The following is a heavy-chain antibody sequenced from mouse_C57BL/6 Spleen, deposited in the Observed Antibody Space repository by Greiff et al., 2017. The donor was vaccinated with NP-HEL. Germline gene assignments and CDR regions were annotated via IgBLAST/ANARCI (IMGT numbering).Heavy chain of an antibody. CDR2: INSDGGST. CDR1: EYEFPSHD. J-gene: IGHJ1*03. D-gene: IGHD2-4*01. V-gene: IGHV5-2*01. Sequence: VQLKESGGGLVQPGESLKLSCESNEYEFPSHDMSWVRKTPEKRLELVAAINSDGGSTYYPDTMERRFIISRDNTKKTLYLQMSSLRSEDTALYYCARHLLRGLRRGGYFDVWGTGTTVTVSS. CDR3: ARHLLRGLRRGGYFDV.